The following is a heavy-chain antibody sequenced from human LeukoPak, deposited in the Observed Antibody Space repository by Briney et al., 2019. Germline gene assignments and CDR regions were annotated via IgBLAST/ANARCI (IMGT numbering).Heavy chain of an antibody. CDR3: ARVGSGWHRYYFDY. J-gene: IGHJ4*02. V-gene: IGHV1-18*01. Sequence: ASVKVSCKASGGTFSSYAISWVRQAPGQGLEWMGWISAYNGNTNYAQKLQGRVTMTTDTSTSTAYMELRSLRSDDTAVYYCARVGSGWHRYYFDYWGQGTLVTVSS. CDR1: GGTFSSYA. CDR2: ISAYNGNT. D-gene: IGHD6-19*01.